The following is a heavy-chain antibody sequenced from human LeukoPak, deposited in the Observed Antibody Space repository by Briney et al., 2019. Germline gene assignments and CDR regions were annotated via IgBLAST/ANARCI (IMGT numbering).Heavy chain of an antibody. Sequence: SETLSLTCAVSGGSLSSYYRSWMRQPPGAGPERIGHIYYTGITNYNPSLKSRGTISLDSSTNQFSLHLNSLNTEDTAVYYCVRHYYGSGTARGYFRHWGQGTLVTVSS. CDR2: IYYTGIT. CDR3: VRHYYGSGTARGYFRH. D-gene: IGHD3-10*01. CDR1: GGSLSSYY. J-gene: IGHJ1*01. V-gene: IGHV4-59*01.